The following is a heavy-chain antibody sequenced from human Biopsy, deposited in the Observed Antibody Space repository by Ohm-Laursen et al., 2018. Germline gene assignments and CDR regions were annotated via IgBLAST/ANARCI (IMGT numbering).Heavy chain of an antibody. CDR1: GFTFSNYA. D-gene: IGHD6-19*01. CDR3: ARSGWPENDAFDI. J-gene: IGHJ3*02. Sequence: SLRLSCAASGFTFSNYAMSWVRQAPGKGLEWVSGISGSGGSTYYADSVKGRFTISRDNSKNTLYLQMNSLRAEDTAVYYCARSGWPENDAFDIWGQGTMVTVSS. CDR2: ISGSGGST. V-gene: IGHV3-23*01.